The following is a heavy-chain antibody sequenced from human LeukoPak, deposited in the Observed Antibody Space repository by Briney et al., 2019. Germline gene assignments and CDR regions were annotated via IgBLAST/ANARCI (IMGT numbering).Heavy chain of an antibody. D-gene: IGHD3-16*01. CDR3: ATEGPYLYDYVWGTSNLPFDY. Sequence: GASVKVSCKVSGYTLTELSMHWVRQAPGKGLEWMGGFDPEDGETIYAQKFQGRVTMTEDTSTDTAYMELSSLRSEDTAVYYCATEGPYLYDYVWGTSNLPFDYWGQGTLVTVSS. V-gene: IGHV1-24*01. CDR2: FDPEDGET. J-gene: IGHJ4*02. CDR1: GYTLTELS.